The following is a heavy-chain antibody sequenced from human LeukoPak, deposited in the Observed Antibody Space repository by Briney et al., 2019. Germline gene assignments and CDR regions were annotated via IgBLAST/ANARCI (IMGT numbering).Heavy chain of an antibody. J-gene: IGHJ6*02. CDR3: ARGQGYCSSTSCYHYYYGMDV. V-gene: IGHV4-59*12. D-gene: IGHD2-2*01. CDR1: GGSISSYY. CDR2: IYYSGST. Sequence: SETLSLTCTVSGGSISSYYWSWIRQPPGKGLEWIGYIYYSGSTNYNPSLKSRVTISVDTSKNRFSLKLSSVTAADTAVYYCARGQGYCSSTSCYHYYYGMDVWGQGTTVTSP.